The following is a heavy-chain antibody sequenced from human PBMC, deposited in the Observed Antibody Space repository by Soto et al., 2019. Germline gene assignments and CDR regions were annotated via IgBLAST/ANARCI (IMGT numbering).Heavy chain of an antibody. Sequence: GASVKVSCKASGYTFTSYGISWVRQAPGQGLEWMGWISAYNGSTNYAQKLHGRVTMTTDTSTSTAYMELRSPRSDDTAVYYCARGGYSSSWHLRSYYYYGMDVWGQGTTVTVSS. D-gene: IGHD6-13*01. J-gene: IGHJ6*02. V-gene: IGHV1-18*04. CDR1: GYTFTSYG. CDR2: ISAYNGST. CDR3: ARGGYSSSWHLRSYYYYGMDV.